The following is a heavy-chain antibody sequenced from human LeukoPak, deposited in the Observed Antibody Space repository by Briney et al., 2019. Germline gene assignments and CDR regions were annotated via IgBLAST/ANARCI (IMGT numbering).Heavy chain of an antibody. Sequence: ASVKLSCKASGYTFTSYGISWVRQAPGQGLEWMGWISAYNGNTNYAQKLQGRVAMTTDTSTSTSYMELRSLRSDDTAVYYCARDSLALGYCSSTSCYHNWFDPWGQGTLVTVSS. V-gene: IGHV1-18*01. CDR3: ARDSLALGYCSSTSCYHNWFDP. J-gene: IGHJ5*02. CDR2: ISAYNGNT. CDR1: GYTFTSYG. D-gene: IGHD2-2*01.